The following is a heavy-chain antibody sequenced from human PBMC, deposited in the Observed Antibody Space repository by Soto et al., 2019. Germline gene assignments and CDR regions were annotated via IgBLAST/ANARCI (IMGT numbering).Heavy chain of an antibody. Sequence: ASVKVSCKASGYTFTSYGISWVRQAPGQGLEWMGWISAYNGNTNYAQKLQGRVTMTTDTSTSTAYMELRSLRSDDTAVYYCARSPMRCSGGSCYSDLDYWGQGTLVTVSS. CDR3: ARSPMRCSGGSCYSDLDY. CDR2: ISAYNGNT. V-gene: IGHV1-18*04. CDR1: GYTFTSYG. D-gene: IGHD2-15*01. J-gene: IGHJ4*02.